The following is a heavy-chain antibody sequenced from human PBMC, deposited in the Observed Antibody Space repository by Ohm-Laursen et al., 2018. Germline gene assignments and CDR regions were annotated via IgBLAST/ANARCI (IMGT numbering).Heavy chain of an antibody. V-gene: IGHV3-48*01. CDR3: ARCQSGRSLSDS. Sequence: GSLRLSCTASGFTFSGYRMNWVRQAPGKGLEWVSCISGTSATIYYADSVKGRFNISRDNAKNSLYLQMDSLRAEDTAVYYCARCQSGRSLSDSWGQGTLGTVSS. CDR1: GFTFSGYR. J-gene: IGHJ4*02. D-gene: IGHD3-3*01. CDR2: ISGTSATI.